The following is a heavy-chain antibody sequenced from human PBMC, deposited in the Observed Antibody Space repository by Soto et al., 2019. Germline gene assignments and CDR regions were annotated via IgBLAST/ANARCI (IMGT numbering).Heavy chain of an antibody. Sequence: GGSLRLSCAASGFTFRNYEMNWVRQAPGKGLEWVSYITSSGSIIHYADSVKGRFTISRDNPKNSLHLQMNSLRAEDTAVYYCARVLGGYQDYGMDVWGHGTTVTVSS. J-gene: IGHJ6*02. CDR2: ITSSGSII. V-gene: IGHV3-48*03. D-gene: IGHD1-26*01. CDR1: GFTFRNYE. CDR3: ARVLGGYQDYGMDV.